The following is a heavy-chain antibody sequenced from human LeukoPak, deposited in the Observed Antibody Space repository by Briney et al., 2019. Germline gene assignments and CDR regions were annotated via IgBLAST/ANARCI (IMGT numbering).Heavy chain of an antibody. CDR3: ASHLEMATTGNFGY. CDR2: IYYSGST. V-gene: IGHV4-39*01. J-gene: IGHJ4*02. Sequence: IPSETLSLTCTVSGGSISSSSYYWGWLRQPPGKGLEWIGSIYYSGSTYYNPSLKSRVTISVDTSKNQFSLKLSSVTAADAAVYYCASHLEMATTGNFGYWGQGTLVTVSS. D-gene: IGHD5-24*01. CDR1: GGSISSSSYY.